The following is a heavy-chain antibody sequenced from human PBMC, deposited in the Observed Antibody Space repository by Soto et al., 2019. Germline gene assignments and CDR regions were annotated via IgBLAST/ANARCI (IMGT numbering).Heavy chain of an antibody. CDR3: ARDTAVAGIFDY. CDR2: IIPIFGTA. Sequence: SVKVSCKASGGTFSSYAISWVRQAPGQGLEWMRGIIPIFGTANYAQKFQGRVTITADESTSTAYMELSSLRSEDTAVYYCARDTAVAGIFDYWGQGTLVTVSS. CDR1: GGTFSSYA. V-gene: IGHV1-69*13. D-gene: IGHD6-19*01. J-gene: IGHJ4*02.